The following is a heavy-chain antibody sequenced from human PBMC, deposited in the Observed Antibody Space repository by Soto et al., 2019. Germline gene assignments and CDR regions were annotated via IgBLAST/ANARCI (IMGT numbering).Heavy chain of an antibody. D-gene: IGHD3-16*01. CDR1: GFTFSSYG. J-gene: IGHJ6*02. Sequence: GGSLRLSCAASGFTFSSYGMHWVRQAPGKGLEWVAVISYDGSNKYYADSVKGRFTISRDNSKNTLYLQMNSLRAEDTAVYYCARVQGGALTNYYYYYGMDVWGQGATVTVSS. V-gene: IGHV3-30*03. CDR2: ISYDGSNK. CDR3: ARVQGGALTNYYYYYGMDV.